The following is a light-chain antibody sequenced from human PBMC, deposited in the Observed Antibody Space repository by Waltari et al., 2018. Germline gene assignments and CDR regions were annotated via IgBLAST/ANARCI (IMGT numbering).Light chain of an antibody. CDR3: LQDYNYPWT. CDR1: QGIRYD. V-gene: IGKV1-6*01. J-gene: IGKJ1*01. Sequence: AIQMTQSPSSLSASVGDKVTITCRASQGIRYDLGWYQQKPGKAPKLLIYAASSLQSGVPSRFSGGGAGTEFTLTISSLQPEDFAIYYCLQDYNYPWTFGQGTKVEIK. CDR2: AAS.